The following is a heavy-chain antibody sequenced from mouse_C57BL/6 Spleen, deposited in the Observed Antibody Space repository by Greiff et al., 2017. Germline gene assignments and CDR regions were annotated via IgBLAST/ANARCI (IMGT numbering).Heavy chain of an antibody. Sequence: EVKVVESGPVLVKPGASVKMSCKASGYTFTDYYMNWVKQSHGKSLEWIGVINPYNGGTSYNQKFKGKATLTVDKSSSTAYMELNSLTSEDSAVYYCARSGYYGSSYRGYFDVWGTGTTVTVSS. CDR3: ARSGYYGSSYRGYFDV. CDR1: GYTFTDYY. CDR2: INPYNGGT. J-gene: IGHJ1*03. D-gene: IGHD1-1*01. V-gene: IGHV1-19*01.